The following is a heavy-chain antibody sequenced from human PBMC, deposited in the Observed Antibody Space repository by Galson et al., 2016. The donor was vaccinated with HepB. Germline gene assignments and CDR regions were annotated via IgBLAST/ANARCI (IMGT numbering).Heavy chain of an antibody. Sequence: SLRLSCAASGFRFSDYYMSWIRQAPGKGLEWVANINQDESLKYYVESVRGRFTISRDNAENSVFLQMNSLTAEDTAVYYCARYRRESSRYYTDVWGQGTLVTVSS. J-gene: IGHJ4*02. CDR1: GFRFSDYY. CDR3: ARYRRESSRYYTDV. D-gene: IGHD2/OR15-2a*01. CDR2: INQDESLK. V-gene: IGHV3-7*03.